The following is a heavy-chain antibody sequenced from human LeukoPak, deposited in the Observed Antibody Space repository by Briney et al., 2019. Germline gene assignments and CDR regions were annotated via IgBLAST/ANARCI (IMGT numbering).Heavy chain of an antibody. J-gene: IGHJ4*02. CDR1: GFTFSSYA. CDR3: AKVMIVVVITTAGCFDY. CDR2: ISGSGGST. V-gene: IGHV3-23*01. Sequence: PGGSLRLSCAASGFTFSSYAMSWVRQAPGKGLEWVSAISGSGGSTYYADSVKGRFTISRDNSKNTLYLQMNSLRAEDTAVYYCAKVMIVVVITTAGCFDYWGQGTLVTVSS. D-gene: IGHD3-22*01.